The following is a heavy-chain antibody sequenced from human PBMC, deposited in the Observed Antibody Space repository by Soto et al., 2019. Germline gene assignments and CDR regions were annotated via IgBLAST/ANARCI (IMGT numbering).Heavy chain of an antibody. V-gene: IGHV4-59*08. CDR3: ARHVPYYDILTGYENNWYFDL. J-gene: IGHJ2*01. CDR2: IYYSGST. Sequence: SETLSLTCTVSGGSISSYYWSWIRQPPGKGLERIGYIYYSGSTNYNPSLKSRVTISVDTSKNQFSLKLSSVTAADTAVYYCARHVPYYDILTGYENNWYFDLWGRGTLVTVSS. D-gene: IGHD3-9*01. CDR1: GGSISSYY.